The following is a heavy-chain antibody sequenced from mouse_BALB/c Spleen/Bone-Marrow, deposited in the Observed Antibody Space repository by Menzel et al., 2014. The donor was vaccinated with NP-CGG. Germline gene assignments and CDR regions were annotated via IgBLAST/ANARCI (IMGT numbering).Heavy chain of an antibody. D-gene: IGHD3-1*01. CDR1: GDSITSGY. V-gene: IGHV3-8*02. CDR2: ISYSGST. J-gene: IGHJ4*01. CDR3: ARSGSSGYHYYAMDY. Sequence: VQLQQSGPSLVKPSQTLSLTSSVTGDSITSGYWNWIRKFPGNKLEYMGYISYSGSTYYNPSLKSRISITRDTSKNLYYLQLNSVTTKDTATYYCARSGSSGYHYYAMDYWGQGTSVTVSS.